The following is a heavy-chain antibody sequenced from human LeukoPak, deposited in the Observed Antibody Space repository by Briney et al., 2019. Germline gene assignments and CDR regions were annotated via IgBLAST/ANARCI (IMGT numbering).Heavy chain of an antibody. D-gene: IGHD6-13*01. Sequence: ASVKVSCKASGYTFTGYYMHWVRQAPGQGLEWMGWINPNNGGTNYAQKFQGRVTTTRDTSINTAYMEPSRLRSDDTAVYYCARDWSGGAAAVYYWGQGTLVTVSS. V-gene: IGHV1-2*02. J-gene: IGHJ4*02. CDR2: INPNNGGT. CDR3: ARDWSGGAAAVYY. CDR1: GYTFTGYY.